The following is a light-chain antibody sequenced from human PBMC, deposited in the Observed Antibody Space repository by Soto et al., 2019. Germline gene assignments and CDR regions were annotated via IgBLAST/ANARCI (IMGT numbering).Light chain of an antibody. J-gene: IGKJ4*01. V-gene: IGKV1-17*01. CDR2: DAS. CDR1: QGIGKD. Sequence: DIQMTQSPPSLSASVGDRVTITCRASQGIGKDLGWYQQKPGKAPKRLIHDASSLESGVPSRFSGSGSGTEFTLTISSLPPEDLATYYCLQHNSLLTFGGGTKVDIK. CDR3: LQHNSLLT.